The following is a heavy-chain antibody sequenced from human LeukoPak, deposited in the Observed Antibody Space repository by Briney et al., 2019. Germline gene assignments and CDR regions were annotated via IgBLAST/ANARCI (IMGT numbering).Heavy chain of an antibody. CDR2: IYYSGTT. D-gene: IGHD6-13*01. J-gene: IGHJ4*02. CDR3: ARRHSSTWSHDY. Sequence: PSETLSLTCTVSGGSISSSSYYWGWIRQPPGKGLEWIGTIYYSGTTYYNPSLKSRVTISVDTSKNQFSLKLSSVTAADTAVYYCARRHSSTWSHDYWGQGTLVIVSS. V-gene: IGHV4-39*01. CDR1: GGSISSSSYY.